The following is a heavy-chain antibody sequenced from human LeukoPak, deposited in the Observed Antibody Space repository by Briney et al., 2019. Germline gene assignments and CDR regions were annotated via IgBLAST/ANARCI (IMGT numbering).Heavy chain of an antibody. Sequence: GGSLRLSCVASGLTFSRHGMNWVRQAPGKGLEWVSGISPSGDIKCYVDSVKGRFTVSRDNSKNTLYLQINSLRDEDTAVYYCAKDDAWLQYNDWGQGTLVTVSS. V-gene: IGHV3-23*01. D-gene: IGHD5-24*01. J-gene: IGHJ4*02. CDR1: GLTFSRHG. CDR3: AKDDAWLQYND. CDR2: ISPSGDIK.